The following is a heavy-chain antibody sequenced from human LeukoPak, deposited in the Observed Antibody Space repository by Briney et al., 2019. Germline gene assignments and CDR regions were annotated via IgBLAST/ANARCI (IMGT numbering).Heavy chain of an antibody. CDR3: ARARGRGIVVVVAATSGFFDY. D-gene: IGHD2-15*01. V-gene: IGHV4-4*07. Sequence: PSETLSLTCTVSGGSISSYYWSWIRQPAGKGLEWIGRIYTSGSTNYNPSLKSRVTISIDTSKNQFSLKLSSVTAADTAVYYCARARGRGIVVVVAATSGFFDYWGQGTLVTVST. CDR1: GGSISSYY. CDR2: IYTSGST. J-gene: IGHJ4*02.